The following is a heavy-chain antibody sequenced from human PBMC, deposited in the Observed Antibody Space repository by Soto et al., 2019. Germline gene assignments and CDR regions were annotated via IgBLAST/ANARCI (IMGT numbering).Heavy chain of an antibody. J-gene: IGHJ6*02. V-gene: IGHV1-18*01. CDR1: GYTFNNYG. D-gene: IGHD3-3*01. Sequence: ASVKVSCKASGYTFNNYGFTWVRQAPGQGLEWMGWIGAHNGDTNYAQNFRGRVTMTTDTSTTTSYMELRSLTSDDTAVYFCAADEVVLRPQHRYCYYGMDVWGQGTTVTVSS. CDR3: AADEVVLRPQHRYCYYGMDV. CDR2: IGAHNGDT.